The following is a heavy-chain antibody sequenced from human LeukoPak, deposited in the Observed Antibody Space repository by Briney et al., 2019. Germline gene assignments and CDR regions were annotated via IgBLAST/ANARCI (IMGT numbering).Heavy chain of an antibody. CDR1: GGSISSSSYY. J-gene: IGHJ4*02. D-gene: IGHD2-2*01. CDR2: IYYSGST. CDR3: ARHSRYCSSTSCYEDFDY. Sequence: PSETLSLTCTVSGGSISSSSYYWGWIRQPPGKGLEWIGSIYYSGSTYYNPSLKSRVTISVDTSKNQFSLKLSSVTAADTAVHYCARHSRYCSSTSCYEDFDYWGQGTLVTVSS. V-gene: IGHV4-39*01.